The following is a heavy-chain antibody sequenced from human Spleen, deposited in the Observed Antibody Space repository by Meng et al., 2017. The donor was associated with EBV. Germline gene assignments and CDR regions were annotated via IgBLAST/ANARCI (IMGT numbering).Heavy chain of an antibody. Sequence: VQLVQSGAEGKKPGASVKVSGKASGYIFTNYGIGWVRQAPGQGPEWMGWISAYNGNTNYAQKFQGRVTMTTDTPTSTVYMDLRSLKSDDTAVYYCARNYYSNYGSDFHYVMDAWGQGTMVTVSS. CDR3: ARNYYSNYGSDFHYVMDA. V-gene: IGHV1-18*01. D-gene: IGHD4-11*01. J-gene: IGHJ6*02. CDR1: GYIFTNYG. CDR2: ISAYNGNT.